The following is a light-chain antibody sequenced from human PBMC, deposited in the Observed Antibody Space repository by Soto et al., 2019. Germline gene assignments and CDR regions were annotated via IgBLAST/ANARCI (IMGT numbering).Light chain of an antibody. J-gene: IGLJ1*01. Sequence: QSVLTQPASVSGSPGQSITISCTGTSSDVGGYNYVSWYQQHPGKAPKLMIYDVSNRPSGVSNRFSGSKSGNTASLTISGLQAEDEADYYCSSYTSSTARLFGTGTKLTGL. CDR1: SSDVGGYNY. V-gene: IGLV2-14*01. CDR3: SSYTSSTARL. CDR2: DVS.